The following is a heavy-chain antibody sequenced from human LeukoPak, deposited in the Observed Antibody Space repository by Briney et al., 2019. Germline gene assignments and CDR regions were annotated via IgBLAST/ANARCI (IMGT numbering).Heavy chain of an antibody. CDR3: ARHAGYSDAFDI. CDR1: GGSISSGGYY. CDR2: IYTSGST. Sequence: SQTLSLTCTVSGGSISSGGYYWSWIRQHPGKGLEWIGYIYTSGSTNYNPSLKSRVTISVDTSKNQFSLKLSSVTAADTAVYYCARHAGYSDAFDIWGQGTMVTVSS. J-gene: IGHJ3*02. V-gene: IGHV4-61*09. D-gene: IGHD2-21*01.